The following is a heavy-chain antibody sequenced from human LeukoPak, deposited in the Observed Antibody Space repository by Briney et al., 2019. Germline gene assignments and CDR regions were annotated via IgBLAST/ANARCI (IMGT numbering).Heavy chain of an antibody. CDR1: GYTFTSYD. J-gene: IGHJ6*03. Sequence: ASVKVSCKASGYTFTSYDINWVRQAPGQGLEWMGWISAYNGNTNYAQKLQGRVTMTTDTSTSTAYMELRSLRSDDTAVYYCARLSTATRDYYYYYMDVWGKGTTVTISS. D-gene: IGHD5-12*01. CDR2: ISAYNGNT. V-gene: IGHV1-18*01. CDR3: ARLSTATRDYYYYYMDV.